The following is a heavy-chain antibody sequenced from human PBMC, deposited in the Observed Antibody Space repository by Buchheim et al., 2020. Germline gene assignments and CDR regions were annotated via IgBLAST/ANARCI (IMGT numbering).Heavy chain of an antibody. CDR1: GGSVSSGSYY. Sequence: QVQLQESGPGLVKPSETLSLTCTVSGGSVSSGSYYWSWIRQPPGKGLEWIGYIYYSGSTNYNPSLKSRVTISVEPSKNQFSLKLSSVTAADTAVYYCARTGGILTGYYDEYYFDYWGQGTL. V-gene: IGHV4-61*01. J-gene: IGHJ4*02. CDR2: IYYSGST. CDR3: ARTGGILTGYYDEYYFDY. D-gene: IGHD3-9*01.